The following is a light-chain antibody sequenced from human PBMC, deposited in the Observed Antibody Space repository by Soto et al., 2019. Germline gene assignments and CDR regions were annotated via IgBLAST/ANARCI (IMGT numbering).Light chain of an antibody. CDR1: QSVLLNSENRNY. J-gene: IGKJ4*01. CDR3: QQHYSSPLT. CDR2: WAS. Sequence: DIVGTQSPDSLAVSLGERATINCRSSQSVLLNSENRNYLAWYQQKPGQPPKLLIYWASTRESGVPDRFSGSGSGTDFTLTINSLQAEDVAVYYCQQHYSSPLTFGGGTKVEIK. V-gene: IGKV4-1*01.